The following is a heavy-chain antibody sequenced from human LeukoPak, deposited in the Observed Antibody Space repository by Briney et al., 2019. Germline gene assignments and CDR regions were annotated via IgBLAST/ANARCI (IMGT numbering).Heavy chain of an antibody. CDR2: ISGSGGST. D-gene: IGHD6-19*01. J-gene: IGHJ4*02. CDR3: AKSEHSSGWSDY. CDR1: GFTFSSYA. Sequence: GGSLRLSCAASGFTFSSYAMSWVRQAPGKGLEWVSAISGSGGSTYYADSVKGRFTISRDNSKNTLYLQMNSQRAEDTAVYYCAKSEHSSGWSDYWGQGTLVTVSS. V-gene: IGHV3-23*01.